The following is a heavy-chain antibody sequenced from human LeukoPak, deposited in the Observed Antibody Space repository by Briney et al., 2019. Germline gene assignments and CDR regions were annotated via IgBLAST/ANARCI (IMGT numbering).Heavy chain of an antibody. CDR1: GGSMRGFY. J-gene: IGHJ4*02. D-gene: IGHD3-9*01. CDR3: ARWNYDILTGYRYFDY. Sequence: SETLSLTCTVSGGSMRGFYWSWIRQPPGKELEWIGYFYYSRDTNYNPALKSRVTISVDTSKNQFSLEVNSLTAADTAVYYCARWNYDILTGYRYFDYWGQGTLVTVSS. V-gene: IGHV4-59*01. CDR2: FYYSRDT.